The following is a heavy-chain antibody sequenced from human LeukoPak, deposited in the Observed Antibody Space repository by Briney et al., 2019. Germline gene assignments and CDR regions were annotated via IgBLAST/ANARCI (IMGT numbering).Heavy chain of an antibody. V-gene: IGHV3-23*01. CDR1: GFSFNNYA. Sequence: GGSLRLSCAASGFSFNNYAMSWVRQAPPKGLEWVSGISGSGTNTYYADSVKGRFTISRDNSKYTLYLQMNSLRAEDTAVYYCAKSDSGSTKTPFDYWGQGILVTVSS. D-gene: IGHD3-10*01. CDR2: ISGSGTNT. CDR3: AKSDSGSTKTPFDY. J-gene: IGHJ4*02.